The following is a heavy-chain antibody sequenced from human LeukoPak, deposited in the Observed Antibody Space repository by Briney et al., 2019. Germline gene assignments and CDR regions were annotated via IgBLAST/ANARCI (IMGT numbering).Heavy chain of an antibody. CDR2: ILQDAETT. D-gene: IGHD5-24*01. Sequence: GGSVRLSCAASGFSFSTSMMSQVRRVPGQGLEWVSTILQDAETTYYADSVRGRFTISRDNFKDTLFLQMSSLRAEDTAIYYCAKRDGQSFDYWGQGALVTVSS. V-gene: IGHV3-23*01. CDR3: AKRDGQSFDY. J-gene: IGHJ4*02. CDR1: GFSFSTSM.